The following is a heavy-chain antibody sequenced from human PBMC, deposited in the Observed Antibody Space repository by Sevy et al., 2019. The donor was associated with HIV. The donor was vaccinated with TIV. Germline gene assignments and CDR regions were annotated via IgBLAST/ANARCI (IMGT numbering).Heavy chain of an antibody. CDR2: IYHSGST. CDR3: ARDSSTPAAMFDY. Sequence: SETLSLTCAVSGYSISSGYYWGWIRQPPGKGLEWIGGIYHSGSTYHNPSLKSRVTISVDTSKNQFSLKLSSVTAADTAVYYCARDSSTPAAMFDYWGQGTLVTVSS. CDR1: GYSISSGYY. D-gene: IGHD2-2*01. V-gene: IGHV4-38-2*02. J-gene: IGHJ4*02.